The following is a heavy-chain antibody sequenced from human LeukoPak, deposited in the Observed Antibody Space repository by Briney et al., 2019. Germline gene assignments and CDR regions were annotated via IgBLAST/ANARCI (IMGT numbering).Heavy chain of an antibody. CDR1: GFTFSSYA. J-gene: IGHJ6*03. Sequence: GRSLRLSCAASGFTFSSYAMHWVRQAPGKGLEWVAVISYDGSNKYYADSVKGRFTISRDNSKNTLYLQMNSLRAEDTAVYYCAKAARDIITMVRGDSTYYMDVWGKGTTVTISS. V-gene: IGHV3-30*04. CDR3: AKAARDIITMVRGDSTYYMDV. D-gene: IGHD3-10*01. CDR2: ISYDGSNK.